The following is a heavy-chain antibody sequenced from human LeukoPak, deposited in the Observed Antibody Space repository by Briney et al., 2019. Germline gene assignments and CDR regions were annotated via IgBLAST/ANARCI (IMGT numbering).Heavy chain of an antibody. Sequence: PGGSLRLSCAASGFTFSIYSMSWVRQAPGKGLEWVSYISSSSSTISYADSVKGRFTISRDNAENSLYLQMNSLRAEDTAVYFCAREYNDKSGYFHDSWGQGTLVTVSS. CDR2: ISSSSSTI. CDR3: AREYNDKSGYFHDS. J-gene: IGHJ4*02. V-gene: IGHV3-48*01. D-gene: IGHD3-22*01. CDR1: GFTFSIYS.